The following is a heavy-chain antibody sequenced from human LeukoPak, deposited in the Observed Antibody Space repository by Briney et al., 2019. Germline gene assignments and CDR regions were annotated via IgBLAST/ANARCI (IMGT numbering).Heavy chain of an antibody. V-gene: IGHV1-69*13. CDR2: IIPIFGEA. Sequence: GASVKVSCKASGGTFSNYAVSWVRQAPGQGLEWLGGIIPIFGEASSAQKFQGRVTIIADESTSTAYMELSSLRSEDTAVYYCAKFYDSSGQYAFDIWGQGTMVTVSS. CDR1: GGTFSNYA. CDR3: AKFYDSSGQYAFDI. D-gene: IGHD3-22*01. J-gene: IGHJ3*02.